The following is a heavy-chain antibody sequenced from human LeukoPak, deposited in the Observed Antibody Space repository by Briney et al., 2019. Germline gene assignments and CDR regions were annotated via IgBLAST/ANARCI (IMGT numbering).Heavy chain of an antibody. J-gene: IGHJ4*02. CDR3: AAVYCSGGSCYSEVLDY. D-gene: IGHD2-15*01. CDR1: GFTFTSSA. Sequence: SVKVSCKASGFTFTSSAMQWVRQARGQRLEWIGWIVVGSGNTNYAQKFQEGVTITRDMSTSTAYMELSGLRSEDTAVYYCAAVYCSGGSCYSEVLDYWGQGTLVTVSS. CDR2: IVVGSGNT. V-gene: IGHV1-58*02.